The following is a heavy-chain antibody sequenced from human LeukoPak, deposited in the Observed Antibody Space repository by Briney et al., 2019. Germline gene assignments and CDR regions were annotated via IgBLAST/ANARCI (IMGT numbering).Heavy chain of an antibody. V-gene: IGHV4-34*01. J-gene: IGHJ4*02. CDR3: ARRYYYNLGSFTFDF. CDR2: IHNSGTT. D-gene: IGHD3-10*01. CDR1: GGPFSGYF. Sequence: SETLSLTCAVSGGPFSGYFWSWIRQSSGKGLEWIGEIHNSGTTNYNPSLNSRVTISEDTSKNQFHLNLSSVTAADTAVYYCARRYYYNLGSFTFDFWGQGTLVTVSS.